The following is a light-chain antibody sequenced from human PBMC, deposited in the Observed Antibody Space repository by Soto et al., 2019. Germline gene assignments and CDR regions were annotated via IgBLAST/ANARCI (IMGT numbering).Light chain of an antibody. J-gene: IGLJ3*02. V-gene: IGLV2-14*01. CDR3: RSYISSRTFLV. Sequence: QSALTQPASVSGSPGQSITISCTGTSSDVGGYNYVSWYQQHPGKAPKLMIYEDSNRPSGVPNRFSGSKSGNTASLAISGLQAEDEADYYCRSYISSRTFLVFGGGTQLTVL. CDR2: EDS. CDR1: SSDVGGYNY.